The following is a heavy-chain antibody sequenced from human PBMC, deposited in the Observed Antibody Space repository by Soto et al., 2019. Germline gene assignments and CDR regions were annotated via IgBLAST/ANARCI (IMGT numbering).Heavy chain of an antibody. CDR1: GFTFSSFN. CDR3: AKDSRPFGGDSGHDS. V-gene: IGHV3-21*01. D-gene: IGHD2-21*02. Sequence: EVHLVESGGGLVKPGGSLRLSCAASGFTFSSFNMNRVRQAPGKGLEWVSSISTNSKDIYYAASVKGRFTISRDNANSSLFLQMSGLRAEDTALYYCAKDSRPFGGDSGHDSWGQGTLVSVSS. J-gene: IGHJ4*02. CDR2: ISTNSKDI.